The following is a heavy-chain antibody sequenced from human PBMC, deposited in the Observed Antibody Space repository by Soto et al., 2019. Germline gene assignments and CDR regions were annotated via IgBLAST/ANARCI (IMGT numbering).Heavy chain of an antibody. CDR3: ARPTKTGTTGYYYGMDV. V-gene: IGHV1-2*02. CDR1: GYIFTVYY. CDR2: INPNSGGT. Sequence: QVQLVQSGAEVKKPGASVKVSCKASGYIFTVYYMHWVRQAPGQGLEWMGWINPNSGGTNYAQKLQGRVTMTTDTSTSTAYMELRSLRSDDTAVYYCARPTKTGTTGYYYGMDVWGQGTTVTVSS. D-gene: IGHD1-7*01. J-gene: IGHJ6*02.